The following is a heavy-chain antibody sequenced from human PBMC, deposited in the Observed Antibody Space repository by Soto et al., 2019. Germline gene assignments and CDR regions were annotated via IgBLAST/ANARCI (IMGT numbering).Heavy chain of an antibody. D-gene: IGHD6-19*01. CDR1: SDSVSSVGFH. CDR3: ARDWGSSGWPN. V-gene: IGHV4-31*03. CDR2: IYFTGTT. Sequence: SETLSLTCTVSSDSVSSVGFHWAWFRRPPGKGLEWVGYIYFTGTTLYNPSLKSRLAISVVTSKNQFSLKLTSVTAADTAVYYCARDWGSSGWPNWGQGVLVTVS. J-gene: IGHJ4*02.